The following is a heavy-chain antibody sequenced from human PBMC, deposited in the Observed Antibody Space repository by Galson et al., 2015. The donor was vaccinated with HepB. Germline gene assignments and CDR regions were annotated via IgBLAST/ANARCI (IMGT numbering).Heavy chain of an antibody. Sequence: SLRLSCAASGFTFSDYYMSWIRQAPGKGLEWVSYISSSSSYTNYADSVKGRFTISRDNAKNSLYLQMNSLRAEDTAVYYCARAGYCSSTSCYLPYYYYGTDVWGQGTMVTVSS. CDR1: GFTFSDYY. J-gene: IGHJ6*02. D-gene: IGHD2-2*01. V-gene: IGHV3-11*06. CDR2: ISSSSSYT. CDR3: ARAGYCSSTSCYLPYYYYGTDV.